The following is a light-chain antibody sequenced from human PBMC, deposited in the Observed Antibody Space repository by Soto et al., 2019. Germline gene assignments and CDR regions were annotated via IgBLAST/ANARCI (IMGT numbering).Light chain of an antibody. CDR1: QSVSGD. CDR2: GAS. Sequence: EIVMTQSPVTLSVSPGQRATLSCRASQSVSGDFAWYQQKAGQAPKLLIYGASTRAPGIPPRFSGSGSGTEFTLTISSLQSEDFAVYYCQQYKNWPLTFGGGTTVEN. CDR3: QQYKNWPLT. J-gene: IGKJ4*01. V-gene: IGKV3-15*01.